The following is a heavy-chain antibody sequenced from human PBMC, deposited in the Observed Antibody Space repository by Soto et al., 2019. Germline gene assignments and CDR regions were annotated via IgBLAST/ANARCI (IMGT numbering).Heavy chain of an antibody. D-gene: IGHD2-21*02. CDR2: IYYSGST. CDR3: ARVTANLFDY. J-gene: IGHJ4*02. CDR1: GGSITSHY. Sequence: SETLSLTCTVSGGSITSHYWSWIRQPPGKELEWIGYIYYSGSTSYNPSLKNRVTISVDTSKNQFSLKLSSVTAADTAVYHCARVTANLFDYWGQGTLVTVSS. V-gene: IGHV4-59*11.